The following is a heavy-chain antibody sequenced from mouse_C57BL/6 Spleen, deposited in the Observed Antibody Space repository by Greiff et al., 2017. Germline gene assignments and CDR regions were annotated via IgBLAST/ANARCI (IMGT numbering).Heavy chain of an antibody. D-gene: IGHD2-2*01. CDR1: GFTFSNYW. CDR2: IRLKSDNYAT. J-gene: IGHJ3*01. V-gene: IGHV6-3*01. CDR3: TEDYGYDDMFAY. Sequence: EVKVVESGGGLVHPGGSMKLSCVASGFTFSNYWMNWVRQSPEKGLEWVAQIRLKSDNYATHYAEFVKGRFTISRDDSKSSVYLQMNNLRAEDTGIDYCTEDYGYDDMFAYWGEGTLVTVSA.